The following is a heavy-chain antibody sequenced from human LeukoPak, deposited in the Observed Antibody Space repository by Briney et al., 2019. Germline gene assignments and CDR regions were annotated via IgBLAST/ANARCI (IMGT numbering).Heavy chain of an antibody. CDR1: GYTPTGYC. Sequence: GASVTVSCKASGYTPTGYCMHWVRQAPGQGLAWLGWINTKNGATNYSQNFQGRVTMTRDTSMSTTYMELKRLRSDDTAVYYCARDLGISGWYAPPLGYFDYWGQGTLLTVSS. CDR3: ARDLGISGWYAPPLGYFDY. D-gene: IGHD6-19*01. CDR2: INTKNGAT. V-gene: IGHV1-2*02. J-gene: IGHJ4*02.